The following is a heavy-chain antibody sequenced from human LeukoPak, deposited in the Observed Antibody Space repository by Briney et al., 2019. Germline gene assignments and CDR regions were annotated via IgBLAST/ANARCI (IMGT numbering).Heavy chain of an antibody. CDR1: GFTFSSYA. Sequence: WGSLRLSCAASGFTFSSYAMHWVRQAPGKGLEWVSAISGSGGSTYYADSVKGRFTISRDNSKNTLYLQMNSLRAEDTAVYYCAKVGGGYSYAYFDYWGQGTLVTVSS. CDR3: AKVGGGYSYAYFDY. CDR2: ISGSGGST. J-gene: IGHJ4*02. V-gene: IGHV3-23*01. D-gene: IGHD5-18*01.